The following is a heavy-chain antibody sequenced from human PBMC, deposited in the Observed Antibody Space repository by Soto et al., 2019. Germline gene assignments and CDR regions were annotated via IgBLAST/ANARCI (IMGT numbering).Heavy chain of an antibody. J-gene: IGHJ4*02. V-gene: IGHV4-39*01. CDR1: GGSVSSSTYY. D-gene: IGHD1-26*01. Sequence: PSETLSLTCIVSGGSVSSSTYYWAWIRQFPGKGLEWIGSIYYSGSTYYNPSLKSRITISIDRSKNQFSLKLTSVTAADTAVYYCAPVGIGTKTVDYWGQGTLVTVS. CDR2: IYYSGST. CDR3: APVGIGTKTVDY.